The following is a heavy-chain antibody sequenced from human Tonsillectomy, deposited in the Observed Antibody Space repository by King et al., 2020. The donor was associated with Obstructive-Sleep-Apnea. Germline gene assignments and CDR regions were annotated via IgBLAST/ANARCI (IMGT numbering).Heavy chain of an antibody. Sequence: QLQESGPGLVKPSETLSLTCTVSGGSISSSSYYWGWIRQPPGKGLEWIGSIYYSGSTYYNPSLKSRVTISVDTSKNQFSLKLSSVTAADTAVYYCAREHDGDYDLFDPWGQGTLVTVSS. CDR1: GGSISSSSYY. V-gene: IGHV4-39*07. CDR3: AREHDGDYDLFDP. D-gene: IGHD4-17*01. J-gene: IGHJ5*02. CDR2: IYYSGST.